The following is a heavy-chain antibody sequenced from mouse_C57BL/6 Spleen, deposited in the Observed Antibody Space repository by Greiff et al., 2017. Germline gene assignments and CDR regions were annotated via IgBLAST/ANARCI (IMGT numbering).Heavy chain of an antibody. CDR2: IRSKSSNYAT. V-gene: IGHV10-3*01. J-gene: IGHJ3*01. CDR3: VSDWYCGCAY. CDR1: GFTFNTYA. Sequence: EVMLVESGGGLVQPKGSLKLSCAASGFTFNTYAMHWVRQAPGTGLEWVARIRSKSSNYATYYADTVKNRFTITRADSQSLLYLQMNNLKTEATSMYYCVSDWYCGCAYWGQGTLVTVSA. D-gene: IGHD1-1*02.